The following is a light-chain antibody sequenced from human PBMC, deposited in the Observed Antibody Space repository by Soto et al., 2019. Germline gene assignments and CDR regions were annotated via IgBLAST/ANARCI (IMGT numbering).Light chain of an antibody. V-gene: IGLV2-14*01. CDR2: DVS. CDR3: SSYTSSSTLGV. CDR1: SSDVGGYNY. J-gene: IGLJ2*01. Sequence: QSALTQPASVSGSPGQSITISCTGTSSDVGGYNYVSWYQQHPGKAPKLMIYDVSNRPSGVSNRFSGSKSGNTASLTISGLQAEDEAVYYCSSYTSSSTLGVFGGGTKVTVL.